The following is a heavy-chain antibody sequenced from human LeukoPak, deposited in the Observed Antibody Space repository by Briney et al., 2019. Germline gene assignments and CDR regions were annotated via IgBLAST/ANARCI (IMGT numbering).Heavy chain of an antibody. J-gene: IGHJ4*02. CDR2: ISGSSSYT. Sequence: GGSLRLSCAASGFTFSDYYMSWIRQVPGKGLEWVSYISGSSSYTNYADSVKGRFTISRDNANNSLYLQMDSLRAEDTAVYYCTRITVVAGNTYLADYWGQGTLVTVSS. V-gene: IGHV3-11*03. CDR3: TRITVVAGNTYLADY. CDR1: GFTFSDYY. D-gene: IGHD6-19*01.